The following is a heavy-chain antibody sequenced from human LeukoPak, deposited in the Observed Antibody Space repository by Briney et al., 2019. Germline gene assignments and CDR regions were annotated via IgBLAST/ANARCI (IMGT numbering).Heavy chain of an antibody. CDR1: GFTFSTYA. Sequence: GGSLRLSCAASGFTFSTYAMNWVRQAPRKGLEYVSAISSNGGSTYYAKSVKGRFTISRDNSKNTLYLQMGSLRAEDMAVYYCAGSGGSYDYWGQGTLVTVSS. CDR2: ISSNGGST. V-gene: IGHV3-64*01. J-gene: IGHJ4*02. D-gene: IGHD1-26*01. CDR3: AGSGGSYDY.